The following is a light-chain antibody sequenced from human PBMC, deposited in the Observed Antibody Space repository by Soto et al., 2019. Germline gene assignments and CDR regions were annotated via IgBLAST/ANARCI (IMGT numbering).Light chain of an antibody. CDR2: ATS. CDR3: QQYEASPWT. CDR1: QSVTSNY. Sequence: NVLTQSPAMLSLSPGEVASLSCRASQSVTSNYFGWYQQKPGQAPRLIVYATSRRATGIPDRFRGSGSGTDFTLTISRVEPEDFAVYYCQQYEASPWTFGQGTKVELK. J-gene: IGKJ1*01. V-gene: IGKV3-20*01.